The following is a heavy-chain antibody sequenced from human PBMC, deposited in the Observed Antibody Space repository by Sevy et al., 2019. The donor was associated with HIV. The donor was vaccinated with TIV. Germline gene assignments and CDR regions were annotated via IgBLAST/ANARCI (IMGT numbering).Heavy chain of an antibody. Sequence: GGSLRLSCAASGFTFTLYAIHWVRQAPGKGLEWVALISYSGTNKYYADSVKGRLTIFSDYSKNTAYLQMNNLRTGGTAVYDCARVAVEYCTDDCYHRFDYWGQGTQVTVSS. D-gene: IGHD2-21*02. CDR1: GFTFTLYA. CDR3: ARVAVEYCTDDCYHRFDY. V-gene: IGHV3-30-3*01. J-gene: IGHJ4*02. CDR2: ISYSGTNK.